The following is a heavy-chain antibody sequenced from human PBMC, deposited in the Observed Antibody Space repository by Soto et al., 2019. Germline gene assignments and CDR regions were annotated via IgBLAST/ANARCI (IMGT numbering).Heavy chain of an antibody. Sequence: GGSLRLSCAASGFTFSSYSMNWVRQAPGKGLEWVSSISSSSSYIYYADSVKGRFTISRDNAKNSLYLQMNSLRAEDTAVYYCARAGIAVAGTPDFDYWGQGTLVTVSS. D-gene: IGHD6-19*01. CDR3: ARAGIAVAGTPDFDY. J-gene: IGHJ4*02. V-gene: IGHV3-21*01. CDR1: GFTFSSYS. CDR2: ISSSSSYI.